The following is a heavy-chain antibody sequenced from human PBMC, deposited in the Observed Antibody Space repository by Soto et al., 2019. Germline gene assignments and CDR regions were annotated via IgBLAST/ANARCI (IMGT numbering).Heavy chain of an antibody. CDR3: AREVQSWLVNYYYYYGMDV. V-gene: IGHV1-69*04. J-gene: IGHJ6*02. CDR2: IIPILGIA. Sequence: ASVKVSCKASGGTFSSYTISWVRQAPGQGLEWMGRIIPILGIANYAQKFQGRVTITADKSTSTAYMELSSLRSEDTAVYYCAREVQSWLVNYYYYYGMDVWGQGTTVTVSS. D-gene: IGHD6-19*01. CDR1: GGTFSSYT.